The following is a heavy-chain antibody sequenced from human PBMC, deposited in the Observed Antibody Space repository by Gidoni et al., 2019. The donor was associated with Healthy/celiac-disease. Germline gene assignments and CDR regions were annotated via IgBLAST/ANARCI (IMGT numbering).Heavy chain of an antibody. D-gene: IGHD3-3*01. Sequence: QVQLVESGGGVVQPGRSLRLSCAASGLTFSSYGMHWVRQAPGKGLEGGAVISYDGSNKYYADSVKGRFTISRDNSKNTLYLQMNSLRAEDTAVYYCAKEGMEDPFDYWGQGTLVTVSS. CDR1: GLTFSSYG. J-gene: IGHJ4*02. CDR3: AKEGMEDPFDY. CDR2: ISYDGSNK. V-gene: IGHV3-30*18.